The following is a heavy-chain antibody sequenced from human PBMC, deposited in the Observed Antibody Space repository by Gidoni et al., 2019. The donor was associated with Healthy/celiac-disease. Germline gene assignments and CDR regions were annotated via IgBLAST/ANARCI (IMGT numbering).Heavy chain of an antibody. D-gene: IGHD2-2*02. V-gene: IGHV3-9*01. CDR2: ISWNSGSI. Sequence: EVQLVESGGGLVQPGRSLRLSCAASGFTFDDYAMHWVRQAPGKGLEWVSGISWNSGSIGYADSVKGRFTISRDNAKNSLYLQMNSLRAEDTALYYCAKDIRVPAAIGELGYYGMDVWGQGTTVTVSS. J-gene: IGHJ6*02. CDR1: GFTFDDYA. CDR3: AKDIRVPAAIGELGYYGMDV.